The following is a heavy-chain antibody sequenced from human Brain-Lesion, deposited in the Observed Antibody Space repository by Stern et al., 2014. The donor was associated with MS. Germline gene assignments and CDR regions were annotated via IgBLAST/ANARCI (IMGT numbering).Heavy chain of an antibody. D-gene: IGHD1-26*01. J-gene: IGHJ4*02. V-gene: IGHV4-39*01. CDR1: GGSISSSTYY. CDR3: ARHDSVPRPSQLYSARDRGPGYFDY. Sequence: QLQLQESGPGLVKPSETLSLTCTVSGGSISSSTYYWAWIRQPPGKGLEWIGNIYYSGFTYYNPSLKSRVTISVDMSKNQFSLKLSPVTAADTAIYYCARHDSVPRPSQLYSARDRGPGYFDYWGQGTLVTVSS. CDR2: IYYSGFT.